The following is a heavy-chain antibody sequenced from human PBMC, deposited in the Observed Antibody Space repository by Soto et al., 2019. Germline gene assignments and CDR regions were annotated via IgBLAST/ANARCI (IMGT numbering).Heavy chain of an antibody. CDR1: GYTFTSYG. J-gene: IGHJ5*02. Sequence: QVQLVQSGAEVKKPGASVKVSCKASGYTFTSYGISWVRQTPGQGLEWMGWISAYNGNTNYAQKLQGRVTMTTDTSTSTAYMELRSLRSDDMAVYYCANDSSWFPTGWFDPWGQGTMVTVSS. CDR2: ISAYNGNT. CDR3: ANDSSWFPTGWFDP. V-gene: IGHV1-18*03. D-gene: IGHD6-13*01.